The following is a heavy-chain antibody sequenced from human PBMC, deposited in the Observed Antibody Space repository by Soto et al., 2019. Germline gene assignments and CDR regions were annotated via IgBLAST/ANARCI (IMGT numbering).Heavy chain of an antibody. J-gene: IGHJ4*02. CDR2: VNPILSMS. V-gene: IGHV1-69*04. Sequence: QVQLVQSGAEVKRPGSSVKVSSKASGETFNFYSINWVRQAPGLGLEWMGRVNPILSMSNYAQRFQGRVTMTADKSTSTAYLELSGLRSEDTAIYYCATSYGSGYRAFDFWGQGALVTVSS. D-gene: IGHD3-10*01. CDR1: GETFNFYS. CDR3: ATSYGSGYRAFDF.